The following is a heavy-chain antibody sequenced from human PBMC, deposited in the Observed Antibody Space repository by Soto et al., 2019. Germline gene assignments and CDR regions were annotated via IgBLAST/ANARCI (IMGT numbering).Heavy chain of an antibody. D-gene: IGHD3-10*01. V-gene: IGHV3-74*03. CDR1: GFTFSTYW. J-gene: IGHJ6*02. Sequence: EVQLVESGGGLVQPGGSLRLSCAASGFTFSTYWIHWVRQAPGKGLVWVSRINSDGSSTKYADSVKGRFTISRDNAKKTLFMQMNSLRAEDTAVYYCARDRWGGGRDMDVWGQGTTVTVSS. CDR3: ARDRWGGGRDMDV. CDR2: INSDGSST.